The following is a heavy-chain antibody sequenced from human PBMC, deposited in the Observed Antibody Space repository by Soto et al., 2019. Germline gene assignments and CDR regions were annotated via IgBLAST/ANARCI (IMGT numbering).Heavy chain of an antibody. V-gene: IGHV3-23*01. D-gene: IGHD3-3*01. J-gene: IGHJ3*01. CDR2: ISGSADGT. CDR3: AKDTVGGYSFWSGYYSDGLDV. Sequence: EVKLLESGGGLAQPGGSLRLSCVGSGFNFDSYAISWVRQAPGKGLQWISAISGSADGTDYAHSVKGRFTISRDNSRNTVHLQMDSLRVEDTALYYCAKDTVGGYSFWSGYYSDGLDVWGQGTMVTVSS. CDR1: GFNFDSYA.